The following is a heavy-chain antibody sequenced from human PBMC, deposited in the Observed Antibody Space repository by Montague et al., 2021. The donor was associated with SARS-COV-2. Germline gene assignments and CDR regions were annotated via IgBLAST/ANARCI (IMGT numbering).Heavy chain of an antibody. CDR2: IDWDDDK. V-gene: IGHV2-70*01. J-gene: IGHJ4*02. Sequence: PAPVKPTQTLTLTCTFSGFSLSTSGMCVSWIRQPPGRALEWLALIDWDDDKYYSTSLKTRLTISKDTSKNQVVLTMTNMDPVDTATYYCARSHYDILTGYYTVFDYWGQGTLVTVSS. CDR1: GFSLSTSGMC. D-gene: IGHD3-9*01. CDR3: ARSHYDILTGYYTVFDY.